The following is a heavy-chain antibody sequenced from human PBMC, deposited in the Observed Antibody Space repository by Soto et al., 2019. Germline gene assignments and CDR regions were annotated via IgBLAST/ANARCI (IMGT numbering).Heavy chain of an antibody. Sequence: EVQLLESGGGLVQPGGSLRLSCAASGFTFSSYAMSWVRQAPGKGLEWVSSISGSGGSTYYADSVRGRFTISRDNSKNTMYMHMNSLRGEDTAVYYCAKRPSSGWSAFDCWGQGTLVTVSS. CDR1: GFTFSSYA. J-gene: IGHJ4*02. V-gene: IGHV3-23*01. CDR3: AKRPSSGWSAFDC. CDR2: ISGSGGST. D-gene: IGHD6-19*01.